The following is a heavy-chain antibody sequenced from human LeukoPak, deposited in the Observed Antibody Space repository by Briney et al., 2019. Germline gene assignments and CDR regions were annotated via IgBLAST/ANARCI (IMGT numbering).Heavy chain of an antibody. CDR1: GGSLCIYY. Sequence: PSETLSLTCTVSGGSLCIYYWRWIRQPAGKGLEWIGRIYTSGSTNYNPSLKSRVTMSVDTSKNQFSLKLSSVTAADTAVYFCARSMEGYCSGGSCYSYYYYMDVWGKGTTVTVSS. J-gene: IGHJ6*03. CDR2: IYTSGST. V-gene: IGHV4-4*07. CDR3: ARSMEGYCSGGSCYSYYYYMDV. D-gene: IGHD2-15*01.